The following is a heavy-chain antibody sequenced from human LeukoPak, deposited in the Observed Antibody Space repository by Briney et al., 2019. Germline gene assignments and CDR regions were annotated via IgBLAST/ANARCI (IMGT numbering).Heavy chain of an antibody. D-gene: IGHD1-26*01. CDR3: ARGGIVGGY. J-gene: IGHJ4*02. CDR2: IKTDGSEI. V-gene: IGHV3-74*01. Sequence: GGSLRLSCAASGFTFSSYWTHWVRQVPGKDLMWVSRIKTDGSEISYADAVEGRFTISRDNAKNMLYLQMNSLRADDTAVYYCARGGIVGGYWGQGILVTVSS. CDR1: GFTFSSYW.